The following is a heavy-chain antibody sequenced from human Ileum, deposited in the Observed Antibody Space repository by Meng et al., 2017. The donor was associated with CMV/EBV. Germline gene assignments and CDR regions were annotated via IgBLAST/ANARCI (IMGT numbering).Heavy chain of an antibody. D-gene: IGHD6-19*01. CDR3: ASTLYPKRWLNWFDP. V-gene: IGHV4-59*01. Sequence: SETLSLTCTVSGGSISSYYWSWIRQPPGKGLEWIGYMYYRETAYYNPSLKSRVTISVDTAKNLFSPRLDSVTAADTAVYYCASTLYPKRWLNWFDPWVQGTLVTVPQ. CDR1: GGSISSYY. CDR2: MYYRETA. J-gene: IGHJ5*02.